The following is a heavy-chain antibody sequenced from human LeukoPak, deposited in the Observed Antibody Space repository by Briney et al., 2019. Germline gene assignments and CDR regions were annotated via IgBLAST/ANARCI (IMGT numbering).Heavy chain of an antibody. CDR2: IRQDGGEK. D-gene: IGHD6-13*01. CDR3: ARDGTAAGLYFDL. V-gene: IGHV3-7*01. J-gene: IGHJ4*01. Sequence: GGSLRLSCAVSGFTFSSYWMNWVRQAPGKGLEWVASIRQDGGEKSYVDSVKGRFTISRDNTKNSPYLQMSSLRAEDTAVYYCARDGTAAGLYFDLWGQGTLVTVSS. CDR1: GFTFSSYW.